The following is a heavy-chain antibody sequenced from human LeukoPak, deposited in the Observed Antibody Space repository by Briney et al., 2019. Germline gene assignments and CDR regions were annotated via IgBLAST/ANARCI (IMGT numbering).Heavy chain of an antibody. CDR1: GYTFTGYF. V-gene: IGHV1-46*01. CDR2: INPSGGST. J-gene: IGHJ5*02. CDR3: ARQLEATSWFDP. Sequence: ASVKVSCKASGYTFTGYFMHWVRQAPGQGLEWMGIINPSGGSTSYAQKFQGRVTMTTDTSTSTAYMELRSLRSDDTAVYYCARQLEATSWFDPWGQGTLVTVSS. D-gene: IGHD1-1*01.